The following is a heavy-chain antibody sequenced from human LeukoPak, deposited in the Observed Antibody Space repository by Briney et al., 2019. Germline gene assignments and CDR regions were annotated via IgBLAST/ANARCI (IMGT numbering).Heavy chain of an antibody. CDR1: GGSLSSSSYY. D-gene: IGHD2-8*01. V-gene: IGHV4-39*01. CDR3: ARHGRYCTNGVCSYYFDY. CDR2: IYYIGNT. J-gene: IGHJ4*02. Sequence: SETLSLTCTVSGGSLSSSSYYWGWIRQPPGKGLEWIGTIYYIGNTYYNPSLKSRVTISADTSKNQFSLNLSSVTAADTALYYCARHGRYCTNGVCSYYFDYWGQGTLVTVSS.